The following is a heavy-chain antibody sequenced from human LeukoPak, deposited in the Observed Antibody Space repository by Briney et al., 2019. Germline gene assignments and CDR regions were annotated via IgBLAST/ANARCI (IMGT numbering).Heavy chain of an antibody. CDR2: IIHSGST. V-gene: IGHV4-34*01. D-gene: IGHD6-13*01. CDR3: ARGGSSSWYGGIYYYMDV. J-gene: IGHJ6*03. Sequence: PSETLSLTCAVYGGSFSGYYWSWIRQPPGKGLEWIGEIIHSGSTNYNPSLKSRVTISVDTSKNQFSLKLSSVTAADTAVYYCARGGSSSWYGGIYYYMDVWGKGTTVTISS. CDR1: GGSFSGYY.